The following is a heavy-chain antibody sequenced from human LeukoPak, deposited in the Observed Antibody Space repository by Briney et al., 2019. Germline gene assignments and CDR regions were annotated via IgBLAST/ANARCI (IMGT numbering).Heavy chain of an antibody. V-gene: IGHV1-69*06. Sequence: ASVKVSCKASGGTFSSYAISWVRQAPGQGLEWMGGIIPIFGTANYAQKFQGRVTITADKSTSTAYMELSSLRSEDTAVYYCARDIAVAGVAYYYYMDVWGKGTTVTVSS. J-gene: IGHJ6*03. CDR3: ARDIAVAGVAYYYYMDV. CDR1: GGTFSSYA. D-gene: IGHD6-19*01. CDR2: IIPIFGTA.